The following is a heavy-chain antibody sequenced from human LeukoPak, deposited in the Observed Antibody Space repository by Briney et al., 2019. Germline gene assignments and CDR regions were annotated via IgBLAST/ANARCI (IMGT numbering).Heavy chain of an antibody. CDR3: GTGTTLIRY. V-gene: IGHV4-39*01. Sequence: PSETLSLTCTVSGGSISSSSYYWGWIRQPPGKGLEWIGSIYYSGSTYYNPSLKSRVTISVDTSKNQFSLKLSSVTAADTAVYYCGTGTTLIRYWGQGTLVTVSS. J-gene: IGHJ4*02. CDR2: IYYSGST. CDR1: GGSISSSSYY. D-gene: IGHD1-1*01.